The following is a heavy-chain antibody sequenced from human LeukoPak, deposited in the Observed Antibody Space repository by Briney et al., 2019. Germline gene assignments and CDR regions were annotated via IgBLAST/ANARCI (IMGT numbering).Heavy chain of an antibody. CDR1: GYTLTSYD. V-gene: IGHV1-8*01. CDR2: MNPNSGNT. J-gene: IGHJ6*02. Sequence: ASVKVSCKASGYTLTSYDINWVRQATGQGLEWMGWMNPNSGNTGYAQKFQGRVTMTRNTSISTAYMGLSSLRSEDTAVYYCARTYYDFWSGYWYYYYYGMDVWGQGTAVTVSS. CDR3: ARTYYDFWSGYWYYYYYGMDV. D-gene: IGHD3-3*01.